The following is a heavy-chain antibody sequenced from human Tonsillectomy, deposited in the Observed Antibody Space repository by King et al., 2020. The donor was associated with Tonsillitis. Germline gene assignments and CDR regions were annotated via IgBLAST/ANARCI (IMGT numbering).Heavy chain of an antibody. J-gene: IGHJ5*02. D-gene: IGHD6-13*01. V-gene: IGHV1-3*01. Sequence: KFQGRVTITRDTSASTAYMELSSLRSEDTAVYYCASSSWYDDWFDPWGQGTLVTVSS. CDR3: ASSSWYDDWFDP.